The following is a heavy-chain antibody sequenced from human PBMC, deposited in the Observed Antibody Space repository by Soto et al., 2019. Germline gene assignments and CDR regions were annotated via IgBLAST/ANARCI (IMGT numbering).Heavy chain of an antibody. J-gene: IGHJ4*02. CDR3: ARGGRFLEWLLYPFDY. CDR1: GYTFTSYA. CDR2: INAGNGNT. D-gene: IGHD3-3*01. V-gene: IGHV1-3*01. Sequence: ASVKVSCKASGYTFTSYAMHWVLQAPGQRLEWMGWINAGNGNTKYSQKFQGRVTITRDTSASTAYMELSSLRSEDTAVYYCARGGRFLEWLLYPFDYWGQGTLVTVSS.